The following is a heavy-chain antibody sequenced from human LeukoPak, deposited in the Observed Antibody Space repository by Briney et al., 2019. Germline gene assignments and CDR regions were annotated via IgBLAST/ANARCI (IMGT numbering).Heavy chain of an antibody. V-gene: IGHV4-38-2*02. CDR2: VFHSGNT. J-gene: IGHJ4*02. CDR1: GYSISSTYY. Sequence: SETLSLTCTVSGYSISSTYYWGWIRQPPGKGLEWVGSVFHSGNTYYNPSLKSRVTISVDTSKNQFSLKLSSVTAADTAIYYCAKHYMGSSYNRGLDYWGQGTLVTVSS. D-gene: IGHD3-10*01. CDR3: AKHYMGSSYNRGLDY.